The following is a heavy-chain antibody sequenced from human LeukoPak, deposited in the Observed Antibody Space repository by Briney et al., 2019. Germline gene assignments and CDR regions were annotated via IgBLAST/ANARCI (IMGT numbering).Heavy chain of an antibody. CDR2: ISSSGSTI. D-gene: IGHD3-22*01. J-gene: IGHJ4*02. CDR1: GFTFSDYY. Sequence: GGSLRLSCAASGFTFSDYYMSWIRQAPGKGPEWVSYISSSGSTIYYADSVKGRFTISRDNAKNSLYLQMNSLRAEDTAVYYCASRDYDSSGFDYWGQGTLVTVSS. V-gene: IGHV3-11*04. CDR3: ASRDYDSSGFDY.